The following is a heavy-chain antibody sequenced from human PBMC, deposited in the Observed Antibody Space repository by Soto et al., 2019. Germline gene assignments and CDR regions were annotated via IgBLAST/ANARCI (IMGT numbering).Heavy chain of an antibody. CDR1: GASISSYF. Sequence: LSLTCTVSGASISSYFWTWIRQPAGKGLDWIGRISTSGTTNYNPSLKSRVTMSADVSKNQFSLRLTSVTAADTAVYYCARIQASYFSDTGGYYFFDYWGRGTLVTAPQ. D-gene: IGHD3-22*01. V-gene: IGHV4-4*07. CDR2: ISTSGTT. J-gene: IGHJ4*02. CDR3: ARIQASYFSDTGGYYFFDY.